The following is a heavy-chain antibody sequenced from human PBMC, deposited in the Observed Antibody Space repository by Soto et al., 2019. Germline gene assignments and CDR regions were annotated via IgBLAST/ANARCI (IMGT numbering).Heavy chain of an antibody. Sequence: QVQLQESGPGLVKPSETVSLTCTVSGGSVSPYYWTLVRRPPGKGLELIAYIYYDGTTNYNPSLKSRLTISLDTSKTQFSLRLTSVTAADTAVYYCARGRHWLDYWGQGTLLTVSS. CDR2: IYYDGTT. V-gene: IGHV4-59*02. J-gene: IGHJ4*02. D-gene: IGHD6-19*01. CDR1: GGSVSPYY. CDR3: ARGRHWLDY.